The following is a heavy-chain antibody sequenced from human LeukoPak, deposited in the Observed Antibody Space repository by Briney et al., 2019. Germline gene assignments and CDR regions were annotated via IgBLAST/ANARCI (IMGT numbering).Heavy chain of an antibody. CDR2: IYYSGST. CDR3: AREPEGGVYYLHFDY. D-gene: IGHD3-22*01. J-gene: IGHJ4*02. CDR1: GGSISSYY. V-gene: IGHV4-59*01. Sequence: SETLSLTCTVSGGSISSYYWSWIRQPPGKGLEWIGYIYYSGSTNYNPSLKSRVTISVDTSKNQFSLKLNSVTAADTAVYYCAREPEGGVYYLHFDYWGQGTLVTVSS.